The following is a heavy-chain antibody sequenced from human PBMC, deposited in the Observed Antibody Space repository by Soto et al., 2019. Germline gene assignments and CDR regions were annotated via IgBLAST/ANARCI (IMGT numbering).Heavy chain of an antibody. CDR2: IIPIFRSP. V-gene: IGHV1-69*13. Sequence: SVKVSCKASGGSFNTYGFSWVRQAPGRGLEWMGGIIPIFRSPDYAQKFQGRVTITADESMSTGYMELSSLRSEDTALYYCARGPPRRDGYSLYWGQGTLVTVS. CDR3: ARGPPRRDGYSLY. J-gene: IGHJ4*02. D-gene: IGHD4-4*01. CDR1: GGSFNTYG.